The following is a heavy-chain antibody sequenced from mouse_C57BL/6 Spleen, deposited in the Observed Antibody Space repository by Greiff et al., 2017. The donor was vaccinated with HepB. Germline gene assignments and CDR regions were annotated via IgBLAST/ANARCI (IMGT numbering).Heavy chain of an antibody. CDR1: GYTFTSYW. Sequence: VQLQQSGAELVKPGASVKMSCKASGYTFTSYWITWVKQRPGQGLEWIGDIYPGSGSTNYNEKFKSKATLTVDTSSSTAYMQLSSLTSEDSAVYYCARRKIYGNYPVFAYWGQGTLVTVSA. D-gene: IGHD2-1*01. J-gene: IGHJ3*01. CDR2: IYPGSGST. CDR3: ARRKIYGNYPVFAY. V-gene: IGHV1-55*01.